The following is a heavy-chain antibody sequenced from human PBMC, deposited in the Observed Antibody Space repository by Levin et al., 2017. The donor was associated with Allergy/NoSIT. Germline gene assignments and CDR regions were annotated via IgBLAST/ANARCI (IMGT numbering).Heavy chain of an antibody. J-gene: IGHJ4*02. CDR3: ARAEVGSEH. CDR1: GGSISSGSYY. CDR2: IYSSGSA. D-gene: IGHD3-10*01. Sequence: SETLSLTFKVSGGSISSGSYYWSWIRQPAAKGLEWIGRIYSSGSANYNPSLKSRVTISVDTSKNQFSLKLSSVTAADTAVYYCARAEVGSEHWGQGTLVTVSS. V-gene: IGHV4-61*02.